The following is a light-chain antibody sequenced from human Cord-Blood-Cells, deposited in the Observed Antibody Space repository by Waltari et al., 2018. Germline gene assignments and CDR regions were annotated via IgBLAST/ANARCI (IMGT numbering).Light chain of an antibody. J-gene: IGLJ2*01. V-gene: IGLV3-1*01. Sequence: SYELTQPPSVSVSPGQTASITCSGDKLGDQYACWYQQKPGQSPVLVIYQDSKRPSGIPERFSGYNSGNTATLTISGTQAMDEADYYCQAWDSSTPAVVFGGGTKLTVL. CDR2: QDS. CDR3: QAWDSSTPAVV. CDR1: KLGDQY.